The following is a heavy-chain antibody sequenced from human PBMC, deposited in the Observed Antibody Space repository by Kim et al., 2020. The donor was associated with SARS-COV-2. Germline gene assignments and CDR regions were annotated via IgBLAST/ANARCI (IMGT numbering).Heavy chain of an antibody. V-gene: IGHV3-9*01. CDR2: ISWNSGSV. D-gene: IGHD7-27*01. CDR3: AKDIGPGEAQTYYFDY. Sequence: GGSLRLSCAASGFTFDDYAMHWVRQAPGKGLEWVSGISWNSGSVGHADSVKGRFTISRDNAKNSLYLQMNSLRAEDTALYYCAKDIGPGEAQTYYFDYWGQGTLVTVSS. J-gene: IGHJ4*02. CDR1: GFTFDDYA.